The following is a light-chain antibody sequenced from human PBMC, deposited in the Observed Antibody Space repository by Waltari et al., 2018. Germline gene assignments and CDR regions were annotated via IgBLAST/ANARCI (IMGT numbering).Light chain of an antibody. CDR3: CSFTSSSTYV. Sequence: QSALTQPASVSASPGQSITLPSSASLSDLWLFKFVSWFQQYPGKPPRLIIYEVNKRPPGISDRFSATKSGNVASLTISGLQADDEADYYCCSFTSSSTYVFGSGTTVTVL. J-gene: IGLJ1*01. V-gene: IGLV2-23*02. CDR2: EVN. CDR1: LSDLWLFKF.